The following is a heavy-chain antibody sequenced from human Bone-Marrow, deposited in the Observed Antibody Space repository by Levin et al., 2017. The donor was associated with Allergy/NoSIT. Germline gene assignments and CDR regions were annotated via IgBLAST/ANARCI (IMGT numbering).Heavy chain of an antibody. CDR2: VWADGSTR. D-gene: IGHD2-2*01. V-gene: IGHV3-33*01. CDR1: EITFRSYA. J-gene: IGHJ4*02. CDR3: ARDPFSPFHAPGYLDS. Sequence: PGGSLRLSCRASEITFRSYAMHWVRQAPGKGLEWLAVVWADGSTRYYADSLKGRFTIARDNSKNTVYLHLNSLRAEDTAIYYCARDPFSPFHAPGYLDSWGQGTLVTVSS.